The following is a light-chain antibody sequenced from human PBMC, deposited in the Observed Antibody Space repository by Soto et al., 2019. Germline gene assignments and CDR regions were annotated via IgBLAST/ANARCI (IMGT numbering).Light chain of an antibody. V-gene: IGLV1-40*01. CDR3: QSYDSSLSGWV. CDR2: GNS. CDR1: SSNIGAGYD. J-gene: IGLJ3*02. Sequence: QLVLTQPPSVSGAPGQRVTISCTGSSSNIGAGYDVHWYQQLPGTAPKLLIYGNSNRPSGVPDRFSGSKSGTSASLAITGLQAEDEAGYYCQSYDSSLSGWVFGGGTQLTVL.